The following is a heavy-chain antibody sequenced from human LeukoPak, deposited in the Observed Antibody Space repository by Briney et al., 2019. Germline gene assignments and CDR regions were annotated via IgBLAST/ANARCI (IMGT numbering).Heavy chain of an antibody. V-gene: IGHV3-72*01. CDR1: GFTFTNHY. Sequence: SGGSLRLSCAASGFTFTNHYMDWVRQAPGMGLEWIARTTNRPNAHTTSYAASVRGRFTVSRDGSNNLLHLQMSSLKSDDTAVYYCGRDTSTAIDYWGRGTLVTVSS. D-gene: IGHD5-18*01. J-gene: IGHJ4*02. CDR3: GRDTSTAIDY. CDR2: TTNRPNAHTT.